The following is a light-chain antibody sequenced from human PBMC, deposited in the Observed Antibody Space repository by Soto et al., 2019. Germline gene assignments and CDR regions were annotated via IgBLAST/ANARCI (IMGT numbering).Light chain of an antibody. CDR1: QSVNSN. CDR2: GAS. Sequence: EIVMTQSPATLSVAPGERATLSCRASQSVNSNLAWYQQIPGRAPRLLIYGASTRATGIPARFSGSGSGTEFTLTISRLQSEDFAVYYCHQYGSAPWTLGQGTKVDIK. J-gene: IGKJ1*01. CDR3: HQYGSAPWT. V-gene: IGKV3-15*01.